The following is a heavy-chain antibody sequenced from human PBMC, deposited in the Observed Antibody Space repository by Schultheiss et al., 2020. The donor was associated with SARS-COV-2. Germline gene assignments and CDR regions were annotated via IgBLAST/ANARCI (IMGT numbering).Heavy chain of an antibody. CDR1: GGSISSGGYY. CDR3: AREGLAGSYSEFDY. Sequence: SETLSLTCTVSGGSISSGGYYWSWIRQHPGKGLEWIGYIYYSGSTYYNPSLQSRVTISVDTSKNQFSLKLSSVTAADTAVYYCAREGLAGSYSEFDYWGQGTLVTVSS. D-gene: IGHD1-26*01. CDR2: IYYSGST. J-gene: IGHJ4*02. V-gene: IGHV4-31*03.